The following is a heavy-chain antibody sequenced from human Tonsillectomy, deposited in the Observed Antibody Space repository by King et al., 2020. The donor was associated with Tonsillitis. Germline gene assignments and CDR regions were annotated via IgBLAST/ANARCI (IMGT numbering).Heavy chain of an antibody. D-gene: IGHD3-3*01. J-gene: IGHJ4*02. CDR2: INSDGSST. CDR1: GFTFSSYW. CDR3: ASGLDFWSGYYTLDY. Sequence: VQLVESGGGLVQPGGSLRLSCAASGFTFSSYWMHWVRQAPGKGLVWVSHINSDGSSTTYADSVKGRFTISRDNAKNTLYLQMNSLRAEDTAVYYCASGLDFWSGYYTLDYWGQGTLVTVSS. V-gene: IGHV3-74*01.